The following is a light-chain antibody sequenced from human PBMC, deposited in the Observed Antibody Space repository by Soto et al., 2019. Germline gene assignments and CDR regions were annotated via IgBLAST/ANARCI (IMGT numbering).Light chain of an antibody. V-gene: IGLV2-14*01. CDR1: SNDVGTYNY. Sequence: QSALTQPASVSGSPGQSITISCTGTSNDVGTYNYVSWYQQHPGKAPKLMVYDVSDRPSGVSNRFSGSKSGNTASLTISWLQAEDEADYYCSSYTSSSIVVFGGGTKLTVL. CDR3: SSYTSSSIVV. J-gene: IGLJ2*01. CDR2: DVS.